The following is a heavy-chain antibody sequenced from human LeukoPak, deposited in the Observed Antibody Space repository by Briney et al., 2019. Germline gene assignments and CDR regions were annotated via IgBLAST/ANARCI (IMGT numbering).Heavy chain of an antibody. V-gene: IGHV4-59*01. Sequence: PSETLSLTCTVSGGSISSYYWSWIRQPPGKGLGWIGYIYYSGSTNYNPSLKSRVTISVDTSKNQFSLKLSSVTAADTAVYYCARDPANYYDSSGYYFDAFDIWGQGTMVTVSS. CDR3: ARDPANYYDSSGYYFDAFDI. D-gene: IGHD3-22*01. CDR2: IYYSGST. J-gene: IGHJ3*02. CDR1: GGSISSYY.